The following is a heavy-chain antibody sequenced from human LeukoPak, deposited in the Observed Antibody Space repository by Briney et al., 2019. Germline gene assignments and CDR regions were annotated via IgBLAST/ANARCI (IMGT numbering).Heavy chain of an antibody. CDR1: GGSISSSSYY. CDR3: ARVGGSNWRGNNWFGP. Sequence: SETLSLTCTVSGGSISSSSYYWGWMRQPPGKGLEWTGRSYYSGCTYYNPSLKSVVTISVDTSKNPFSLRLSSVTAADTAVYSCARVGGSNWRGNNWFGPWGQGNLVTVSS. CDR2: SYYSGCT. J-gene: IGHJ5*02. D-gene: IGHD6-13*01. V-gene: IGHV4-39*07.